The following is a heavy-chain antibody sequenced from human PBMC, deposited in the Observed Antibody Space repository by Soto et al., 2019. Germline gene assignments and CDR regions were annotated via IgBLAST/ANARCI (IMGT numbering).Heavy chain of an antibody. CDR2: IKQDGSEK. CDR1: GFTFSSYW. CDR3: ARATYYDFWSGYYNY. Sequence: HPGGSLRLSCAASGFTFSSYWMSWVRQAPGKGLEWVANIKQDGSEKYYVDSVKGRFTISRDNAKNSLYLQMNSLRAEDAAVYYCARATYYDFWSGYYNYWGQGTLVTVSS. D-gene: IGHD3-3*01. V-gene: IGHV3-7*01. J-gene: IGHJ4*02.